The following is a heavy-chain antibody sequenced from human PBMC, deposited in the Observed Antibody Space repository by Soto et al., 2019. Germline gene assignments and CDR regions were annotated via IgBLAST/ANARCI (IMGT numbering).Heavy chain of an antibody. CDR1: GFTFSSYG. V-gene: IGHV3-30*18. J-gene: IGHJ6*02. Sequence: GGSLRLSCAASGFTFSSYGMHWVRQAPGKGLEWVAVISYDGSNKYYADSVKGRFTISRDNSKNTLYLQMNRLRAEDTAVYYCAKEVENDCSGGSGYLYYYYYGMDVWGQGTTVTVSS. CDR2: ISYDGSNK. D-gene: IGHD2-15*01. CDR3: AKEVENDCSGGSGYLYYYYYGMDV.